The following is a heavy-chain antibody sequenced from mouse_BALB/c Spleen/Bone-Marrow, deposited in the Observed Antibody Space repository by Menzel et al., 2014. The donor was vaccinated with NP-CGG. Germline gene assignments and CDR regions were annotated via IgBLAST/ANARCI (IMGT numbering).Heavy chain of an antibody. CDR1: GYAFSTYW. CDR2: IYPGGGDT. J-gene: IGHJ3*01. Sequence: QVQLQQSGAELVRPGSSVKISCKASGYAFSTYWMNWVRQRPGQGLEWIGQIYPGGGDTNYNGKFKGKATLTADKSSSTAYMQLSSLTSEDSAIYFCARGLRAYWGQGTLVTVSA. V-gene: IGHV1-80*01. CDR3: ARGLRAY.